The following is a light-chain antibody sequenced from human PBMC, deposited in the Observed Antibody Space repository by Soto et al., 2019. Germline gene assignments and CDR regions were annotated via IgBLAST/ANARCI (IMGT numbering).Light chain of an antibody. CDR2: DVS. V-gene: IGLV2-11*01. Sequence: QSALTQPRSVSGSPGQSVTISCTGTSSDVGAYNFVSWYQHHPGKAPKLMIHDVSKRPSGVPDRFSSSKSGNTASLTVSGLQAEDEGDYYCCSYTNSRTYVFGTGTKLTVL. CDR1: SSDVGAYNF. J-gene: IGLJ1*01. CDR3: CSYTNSRTYV.